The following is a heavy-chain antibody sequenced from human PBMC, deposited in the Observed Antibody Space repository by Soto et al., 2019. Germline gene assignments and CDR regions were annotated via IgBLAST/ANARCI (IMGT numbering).Heavy chain of an antibody. CDR2: IIPIFGTA. CDR1: GGTFSSYA. Sequence: QVQLVQSGAEVKKPGSSVKVSCKASGGTFSSYAISWVRQAPGQGLEWMGGIIPIFGTANYAQKFQGRVTITADESTRTAYMELSSLRSEDTAVYYCARVTVPYDSSGYYFDYWGQGTLVTVSS. V-gene: IGHV1-69*01. D-gene: IGHD3-22*01. CDR3: ARVTVPYDSSGYYFDY. J-gene: IGHJ4*02.